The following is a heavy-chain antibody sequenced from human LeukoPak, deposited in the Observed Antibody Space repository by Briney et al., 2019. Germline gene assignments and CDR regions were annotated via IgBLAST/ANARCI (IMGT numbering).Heavy chain of an antibody. CDR2: IDSSGST. J-gene: IGHJ4*02. D-gene: IGHD1-14*01. CDR1: GGSISTYF. CDR3: AREPEY. V-gene: IGHV4-59*08. Sequence: PSETLSLTCTVSGGSISTYFWSWIRQPPGKGLEWIGCIDSSGSTHCNPSLKSRVIISVDTSKNQFSLKLKSVTAADTAVYYCAREPEYWGQGTLVAVSS.